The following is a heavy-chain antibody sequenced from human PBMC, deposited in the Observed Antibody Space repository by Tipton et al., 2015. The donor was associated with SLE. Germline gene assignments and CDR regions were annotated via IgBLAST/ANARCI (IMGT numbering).Heavy chain of an antibody. CDR2: IKPDGSEE. V-gene: IGHV3-7*01. Sequence: SLRLSCAASGFTFINNWMTWVRQAPGKGLEWVAHIKPDGSEEFYVDSVRGRFIISRDNAKSSLSLQMNSLNAEDTAVYYCAREYQGSFYVNGAFDMWGQGTVVTVSS. D-gene: IGHD3-10*01. CDR1: GFTFINNW. J-gene: IGHJ3*02. CDR3: AREYQGSFYVNGAFDM.